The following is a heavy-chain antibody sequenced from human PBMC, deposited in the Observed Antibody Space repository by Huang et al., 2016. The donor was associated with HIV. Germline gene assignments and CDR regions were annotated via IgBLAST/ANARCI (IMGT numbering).Heavy chain of an antibody. CDR1: GFSLNTSGVG. CDR3: AHIGDIFAAYSPEYFDY. Sequence: QITLKESGPTLVKPTQTLTLACTFSGFSLNTSGVGVALIRQPPGKALEWLALIYWDDDKRYRPSLKSRLTISKDPSNNQVVLTMTNMDPVDTASYFCAHIGDIFAAYSPEYFDYWGQGALVTVSS. V-gene: IGHV2-5*02. J-gene: IGHJ4*02. CDR2: IYWDDDK. D-gene: IGHD2-15*01.